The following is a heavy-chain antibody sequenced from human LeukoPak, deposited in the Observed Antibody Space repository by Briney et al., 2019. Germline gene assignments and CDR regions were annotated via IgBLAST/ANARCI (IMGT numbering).Heavy chain of an antibody. CDR2: IYGGSST. J-gene: IGHJ4*02. CDR3: ARSPPSGWYYFDC. D-gene: IGHD6-19*01. Sequence: PPGGSLRLSCAASGVSISSYGMTWVRQAPGKGLEWVSVIYGGSSTYYADSVKGRFTISRDTSKNTLYLQMNSLRAEDTAVYFCARSPPSGWYYFDCWGQGTLVTVPS. CDR1: GVSISSYG. V-gene: IGHV3-53*01.